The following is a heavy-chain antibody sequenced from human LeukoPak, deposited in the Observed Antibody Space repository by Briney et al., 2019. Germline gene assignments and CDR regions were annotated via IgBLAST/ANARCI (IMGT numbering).Heavy chain of an antibody. V-gene: IGHV3-23*01. Sequence: GGSLRLSCAVSGITLSNYGMSWVRQAPGKGLEWVAGISGSGGSTYYADSVKGRFTISRDNSKNTLYLQMISLRAEDTAVYFCAKRGVVIRVVLVGFHKEAYYFDSWGQGALVTVSS. CDR3: AKRGVVIRVVLVGFHKEAYYFDS. CDR2: ISGSGGST. J-gene: IGHJ4*02. D-gene: IGHD3-10*01. CDR1: GITLSNYG.